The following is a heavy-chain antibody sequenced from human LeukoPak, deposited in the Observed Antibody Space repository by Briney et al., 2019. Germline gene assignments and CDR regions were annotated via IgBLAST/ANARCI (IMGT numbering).Heavy chain of an antibody. CDR2: IRSK. CDR3: TPGGVDF. J-gene: IGHJ4*02. Sequence: GGSLRLSCVASGFTFSGSAMHWVRQTSGKGLGWVGHIRSKSSASVTGRFTISRDDSRNTAYLQMDSLKTEDTAVYYCTPGGVDFWGQGTLVTVSS. CDR1: GFTFSGSA. V-gene: IGHV3-73*01.